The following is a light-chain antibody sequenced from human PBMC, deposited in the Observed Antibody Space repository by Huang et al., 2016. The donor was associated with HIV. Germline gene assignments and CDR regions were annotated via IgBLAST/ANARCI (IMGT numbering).Light chain of an antibody. Sequence: DIQLTQSPSSLSASVGDGITITCRASENIVYSLSWFRQRPGRAPEALIYAASRVHAGVPSKFSGTGSGTNFTLSIVGLGPEDFETYYCQQSRSLPRTYGGGTKVEI. CDR1: ENIVYS. V-gene: IGKV1-39*01. CDR2: AAS. CDR3: QQSRSLPRT. J-gene: IGKJ4*01.